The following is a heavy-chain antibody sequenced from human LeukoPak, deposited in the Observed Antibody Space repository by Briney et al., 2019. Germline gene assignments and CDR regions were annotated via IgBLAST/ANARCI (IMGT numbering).Heavy chain of an antibody. CDR1: GFTFSSYG. CDR2: IWYDGSNK. J-gene: IGHJ3*02. D-gene: IGHD5-18*01. V-gene: IGHV3-33*01. CDR3: ARDSVDTAMVSAFDI. Sequence: GGSLRLSCAASGFTFSSYGMHWVRQAPGKGLEWVAVIWYDGSNKYYADSVKGRFTISRDNSKNTLYLQMNSPRAEDTAVYYCARDSVDTAMVSAFDIWGQGTMVTVSS.